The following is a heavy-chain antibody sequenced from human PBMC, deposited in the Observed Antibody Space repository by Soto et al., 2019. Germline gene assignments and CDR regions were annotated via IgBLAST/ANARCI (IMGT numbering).Heavy chain of an antibody. D-gene: IGHD1-26*01. Sequence: GGSLRLSCAASGFTFSSYGMHWVRQAPGKGLEWVAVIWYDGSNKYYADSVKGRFTISRDNSKNTLYLQMNSLRAEDTAVYYCAREGANEDAFDIWGQGTMVTVSS. V-gene: IGHV3-33*08. CDR3: AREGANEDAFDI. CDR1: GFTFSSYG. CDR2: IWYDGSNK. J-gene: IGHJ3*02.